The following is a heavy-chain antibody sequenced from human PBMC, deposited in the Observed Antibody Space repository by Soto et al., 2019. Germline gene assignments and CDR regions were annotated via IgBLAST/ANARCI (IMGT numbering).Heavy chain of an antibody. D-gene: IGHD3-3*01. V-gene: IGHV4-59*04. CDR1: GGSISNYY. CDR3: ARHQGLRFLEWLPRSWFDP. CDR2: IYYSGST. J-gene: IGHJ5*02. Sequence: SETLSLTCTVSGGSISNYYWNWVRQPPGKGLEWIGYIYYSGSTYYNPSLKSRVTISVDTSKNQFSLKLSSVTAADTAVYYCARHQGLRFLEWLPRSWFDPWGQGTLVTVSS.